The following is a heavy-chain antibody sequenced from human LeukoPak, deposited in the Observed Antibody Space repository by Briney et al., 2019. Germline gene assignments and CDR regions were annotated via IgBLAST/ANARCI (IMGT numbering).Heavy chain of an antibody. CDR1: GDSISSGGYY. CDR3: ARDQGQKALDY. J-gene: IGHJ4*02. V-gene: IGHV4-31*03. Sequence: SETLSLTCTVSGDSISSGGYYWSWIRQHPGKGLEWIGYIYYSGSTYHNPSLKSRVTISVDTSKNQFSLKLSSVTAADTAVYYCARDQGQKALDYWGQGTLVTVSS. CDR2: IYYSGST.